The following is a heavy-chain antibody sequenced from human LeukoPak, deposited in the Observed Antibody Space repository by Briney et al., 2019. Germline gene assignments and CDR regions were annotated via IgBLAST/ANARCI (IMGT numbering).Heavy chain of an antibody. J-gene: IGHJ6*02. CDR1: GFTFSSSG. Sequence: GNSLRLSCAASGFTFSSSGMHWVRQAPGKGLEWVSLVYSGGNTYFADSVRGRFTISRDNSKNTLLLQMNSLRAEDTALYYCARATDYYYGMDVWGQGTTVTVSS. CDR2: VYSGGNT. CDR3: ARATDYYYGMDV. V-gene: IGHV3-NL1*01.